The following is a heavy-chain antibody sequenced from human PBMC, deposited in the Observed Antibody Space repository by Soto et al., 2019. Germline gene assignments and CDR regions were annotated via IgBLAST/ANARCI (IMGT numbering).Heavy chain of an antibody. V-gene: IGHV1-18*01. D-gene: IGHD6-19*01. Sequence: ASVKVSCKASGYTFTSYGISWVRQAPGQGLEWMGWISAYNGNTNYAQKLQGRVTMTTDTSTSTAYMELRSLRSDDTAVYYCARILLPPPFSSGWYVNYYGMDVWGQGTTVTVSS. CDR3: ARILLPPPFSSGWYVNYYGMDV. J-gene: IGHJ6*02. CDR1: GYTFTSYG. CDR2: ISAYNGNT.